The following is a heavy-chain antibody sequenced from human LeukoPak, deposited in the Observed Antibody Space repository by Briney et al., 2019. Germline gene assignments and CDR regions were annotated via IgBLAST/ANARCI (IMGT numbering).Heavy chain of an antibody. Sequence: SETLSLTCTVSGGSISSYYWSWIRQPPGKGLEWIGYIYYSGSTNYNPSLKSRVTISVDTSKNQFSLKLSSVTAADTAVYYCASYYGSGSYELDYWGQGTLVTVSS. J-gene: IGHJ4*02. CDR1: GGSISSYY. CDR2: IYYSGST. V-gene: IGHV4-59*01. D-gene: IGHD3-10*01. CDR3: ASYYGSGSYELDY.